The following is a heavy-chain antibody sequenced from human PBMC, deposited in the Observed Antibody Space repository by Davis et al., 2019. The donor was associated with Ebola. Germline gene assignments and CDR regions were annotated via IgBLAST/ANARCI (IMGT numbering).Heavy chain of an antibody. V-gene: IGHV3-9*01. CDR2: ISWNSGSR. J-gene: IGHJ6*02. CDR1: GFTFDDYA. D-gene: IGHD2-15*01. Sequence: SLKISCAASGFTFDDYAMHWVRQVPGKGLEWVSGISWNSGSRDYADSVKGRFTISRDNAKNSLYLQMNSLRAEDTAFYYCVKDRGCSGGSCYSGVYYHGMDVWGQGTTVTVSS. CDR3: VKDRGCSGGSCYSGVYYHGMDV.